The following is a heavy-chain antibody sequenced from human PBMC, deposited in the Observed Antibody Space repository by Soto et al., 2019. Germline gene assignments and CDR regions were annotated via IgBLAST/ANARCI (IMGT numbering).Heavy chain of an antibody. Sequence: QVQVVQSGAEVKKPGASVKVSCKASGYTFTSYAMHWVRQAPGQRLEWMGWINPGNGNTKNSQKFQGRVTITRVTFASTAYMELRSLRSEDTAVYYCARGASSVTTFYFDLWGRGTLVTVSS. V-gene: IGHV1-3*01. CDR1: GYTFTSYA. J-gene: IGHJ2*01. D-gene: IGHD4-17*01. CDR2: INPGNGNT. CDR3: ARGASSVTTFYFDL.